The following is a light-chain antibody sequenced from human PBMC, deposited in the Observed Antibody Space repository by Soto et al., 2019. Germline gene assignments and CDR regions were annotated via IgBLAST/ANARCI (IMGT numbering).Light chain of an antibody. CDR1: QSISSW. CDR2: DAS. V-gene: IGKV1-5*01. CDR3: QQYGSSPWT. J-gene: IGKJ1*01. Sequence: DIQMTQSPSTLSASVGDRVTITCRASQSISSWLAWYQQKPGKAPKLLIYDASSLESGVPSRFSGSGSGTEFTLTISSLQPEDFAVYYCQQYGSSPWTFGQGTKVEIK.